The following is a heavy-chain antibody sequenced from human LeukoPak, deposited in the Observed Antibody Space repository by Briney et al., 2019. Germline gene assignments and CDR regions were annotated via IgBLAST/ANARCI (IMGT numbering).Heavy chain of an antibody. CDR2: ISSGGRTM. CDR1: GFTFSTFQ. V-gene: IGHV3-48*03. CDR3: ARDHSDAMDV. J-gene: IGHJ6*02. D-gene: IGHD1-26*01. Sequence: GGSLRLSCAASGFTFSTFQMNWVRQAPGKGLEWVSYISSGGRTMYYADSVKGRFTISRDNAKNSLYLQMNSLRAEDTAVYYCARDHSDAMDVWGQGTTVTVSS.